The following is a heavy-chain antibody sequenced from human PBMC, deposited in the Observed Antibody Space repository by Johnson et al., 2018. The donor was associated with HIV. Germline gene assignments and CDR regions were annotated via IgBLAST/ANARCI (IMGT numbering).Heavy chain of an antibody. Sequence: VQLVESGGGVVQPGGSLRLSCAASGFTFSSYGMHWVRQAPGKGLEWVAVISYDGSNKYYADSVKGRFTISRDNSKNTLYLQMNSLRAEDMAVYYCAREAGGEAVAGPEMDALDIWGQGTMVTVSS. CDR2: ISYDGSNK. V-gene: IGHV3-30*19. D-gene: IGHD6-19*01. CDR3: AREAGGEAVAGPEMDALDI. J-gene: IGHJ3*02. CDR1: GFTFSSYG.